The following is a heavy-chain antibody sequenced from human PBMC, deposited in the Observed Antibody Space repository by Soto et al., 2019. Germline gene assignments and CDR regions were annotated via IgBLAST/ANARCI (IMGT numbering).Heavy chain of an antibody. Sequence: PGGSLRLSCAASGLTFSSYAMSWVRQAPGKGLEWVSAISGSGGSTYYADSVKGRFTISRDNSKNTLYLQMNSLRAEDTAVYYCAKSPLMITFGGVIVIHFDYWGQGTLVTVSS. V-gene: IGHV3-23*01. CDR2: ISGSGGST. D-gene: IGHD3-16*02. CDR3: AKSPLMITFGGVIVIHFDY. J-gene: IGHJ4*02. CDR1: GLTFSSYA.